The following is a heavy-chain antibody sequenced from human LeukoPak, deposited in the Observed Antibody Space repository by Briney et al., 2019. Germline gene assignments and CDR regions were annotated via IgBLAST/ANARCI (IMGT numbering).Heavy chain of an antibody. CDR3: ARSITIFGVVITPPGY. V-gene: IGHV1-2*02. CDR1: GYTFTGYY. J-gene: IGHJ4*02. Sequence: TSVKVSCKASGYTFTGYYMHWVRQAPGQGLGWMGWINPNSGGTNYAQKFQGRVTMTRDTSISTAYMELSRLRSDDTAVYYCARSITIFGVVITPPGYWGQGTLVTVSS. CDR2: INPNSGGT. D-gene: IGHD3-3*01.